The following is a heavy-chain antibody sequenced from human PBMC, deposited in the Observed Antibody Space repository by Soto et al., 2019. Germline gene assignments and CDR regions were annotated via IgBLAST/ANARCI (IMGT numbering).Heavy chain of an antibody. D-gene: IGHD3-9*01. J-gene: IGHJ4*02. Sequence: GGSLRLSCAASGFTFSNAWMSWVRQAPGKGLEWVGRIKSKTDGGTTDYAAPVKGRFTISRDDSKNTLYLQMNSLKTEDTAVYYCTTVQAVSVTGYALDYWGQGTLVTVSS. CDR1: GFTFSNAW. CDR3: TTVQAVSVTGYALDY. CDR2: IKSKTDGGTT. V-gene: IGHV3-15*01.